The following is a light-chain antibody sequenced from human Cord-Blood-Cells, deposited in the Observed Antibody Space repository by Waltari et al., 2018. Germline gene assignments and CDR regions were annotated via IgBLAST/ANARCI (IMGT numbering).Light chain of an antibody. CDR2: DAS. CDR1: QSISSW. J-gene: IGKJ2*01. CDR3: QQYNSYRMYT. V-gene: IGKV1-5*01. Sequence: DIQMTQSPSTLSASVGDRVTITCRASQSISSWWAWYQQKPGKAPKLLIYDASSLESGVPSRFSGSGSGTEFTLTISSLQPDDFATYYCQQYNSYRMYTFGQGTKLEIK.